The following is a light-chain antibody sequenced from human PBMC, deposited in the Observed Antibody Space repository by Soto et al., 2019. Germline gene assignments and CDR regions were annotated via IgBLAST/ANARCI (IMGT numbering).Light chain of an antibody. CDR3: QQYDNLPPILT. CDR1: QDISNY. CDR2: DAS. V-gene: IGKV1-33*01. Sequence: DMQMTQSPSSLSASVGDRVTITCQASQDISNYLNWYQQKPGKAPKLLIYDASNLETGVPSRFSGSGSGTDFTFTISSLQPEDIATYYCQQYDNLPPILTFGGGTKVDIK. J-gene: IGKJ4*01.